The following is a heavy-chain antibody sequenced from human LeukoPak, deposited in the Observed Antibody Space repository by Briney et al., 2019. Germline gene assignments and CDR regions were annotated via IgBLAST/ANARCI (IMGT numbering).Heavy chain of an antibody. V-gene: IGHV3-74*01. Sequence: PGGSLRLSCATSGFTFSVYWMYWVRKAPGKGMVWVSRISSDGSSTTYADSVKGRFTMSRGNAKNTLYLQMSSLRAEDTAVYYCARDRGAPDSFDLWGLGTMVTVSS. D-gene: IGHD3-10*01. CDR2: ISSDGSST. CDR3: ARDRGAPDSFDL. J-gene: IGHJ3*01. CDR1: GFTFSVYW.